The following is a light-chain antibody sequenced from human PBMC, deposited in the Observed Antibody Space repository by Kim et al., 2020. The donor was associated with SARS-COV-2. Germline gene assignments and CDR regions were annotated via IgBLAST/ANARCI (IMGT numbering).Light chain of an antibody. J-gene: IGLJ2*01. CDR2: EVS. Sequence: SITIAWTGTRRDVGGYNLVSWYQQHPGKAPKLMIYEVSKRPSGVSTRFSGSRSGNTASLTISGLQAEDEADYYCCSYAGSSTFRVFGGGTQLTVL. CDR1: RRDVGGYNL. V-gene: IGLV2-23*02. CDR3: CSYAGSSTFRV.